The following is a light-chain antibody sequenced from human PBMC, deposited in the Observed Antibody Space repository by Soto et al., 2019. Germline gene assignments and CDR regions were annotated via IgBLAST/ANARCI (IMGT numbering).Light chain of an antibody. J-gene: IGKJ4*01. Sequence: EIVMTQSPATLSVSPGEGATLSCKASQNVYNNLAWYQQRPGEPPWLLIYDASTIATGISARFSGSGYGTEFTLTISSLQSEDFAVYFCQQCRNWPLTFGGGTKMEIK. CDR3: QQCRNWPLT. CDR2: DAS. V-gene: IGKV3-15*01. CDR1: QNVYNN.